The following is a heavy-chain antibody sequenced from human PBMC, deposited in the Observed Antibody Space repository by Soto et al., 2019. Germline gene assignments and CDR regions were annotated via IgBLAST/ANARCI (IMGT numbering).Heavy chain of an antibody. V-gene: IGHV1-18*01. CDR3: ALDLVIWTTVTTWDAFDI. D-gene: IGHD4-17*01. J-gene: IGHJ3*02. Sequence: ASVKVTCKASGYTFTSYGIIWVRQAPGQGLEWMGWISAYNGNTNYAQKLQGRVTMTTDTSTSTAYMELRSLRSDDTAVYYCALDLVIWTTVTTWDAFDIWGQGTMVTVS. CDR1: GYTFTSYG. CDR2: ISAYNGNT.